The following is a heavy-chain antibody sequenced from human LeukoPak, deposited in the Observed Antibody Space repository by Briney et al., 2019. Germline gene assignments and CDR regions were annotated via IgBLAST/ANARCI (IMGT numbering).Heavy chain of an antibody. D-gene: IGHD3-10*01. CDR1: GGTFSSYA. Sequence: GSSVKVSCKASGGTFSSYAISWVRQAPGQGLEWMGGIIPIFGTANYEQKFQGRVTITTDESTSTAYMELSSLRSEDAAVYYCARGSTGNHSPPHFDYWGQGTLVTVSS. V-gene: IGHV1-69*05. CDR3: ARGSTGNHSPPHFDY. CDR2: IIPIFGTA. J-gene: IGHJ4*02.